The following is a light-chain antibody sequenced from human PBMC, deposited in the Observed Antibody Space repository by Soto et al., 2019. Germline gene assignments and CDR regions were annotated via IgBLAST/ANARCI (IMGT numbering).Light chain of an antibody. V-gene: IGLV2-14*03. J-gene: IGLJ1*01. CDR2: EVT. Sequence: QSALTQPASVSGSPGQSITISCTGTSSDVGVYNYVSWYQQCPGKAPKLMIYEVTNRPSGVSNRFSGSKSGNTASLTISGLQPEDEADYSCSSYISTGTGTVVVFGTGTKVTVL. CDR1: SSDVGVYNY. CDR3: SSYISTGTGTVVV.